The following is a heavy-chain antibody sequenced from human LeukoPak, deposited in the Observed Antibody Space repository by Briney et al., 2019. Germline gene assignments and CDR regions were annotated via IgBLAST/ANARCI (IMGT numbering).Heavy chain of an antibody. D-gene: IGHD7-27*01. CDR1: GASITSYY. Sequence: SETLSLTCTVSGASITSYYWTWIRQPPGKGLEWIAYIHYSESTNCNPSLKSRVTISVDMSKNQFSLKLSSVTAADTAVYYCARDPPVTGELVLGRQRIFYQWGQGTLVTVSS. J-gene: IGHJ4*02. V-gene: IGHV4-59*01. CDR3: ARDPPVTGELVLGRQRIFYQ. CDR2: IHYSEST.